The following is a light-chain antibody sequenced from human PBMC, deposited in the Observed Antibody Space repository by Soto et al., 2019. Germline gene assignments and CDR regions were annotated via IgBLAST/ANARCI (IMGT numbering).Light chain of an antibody. Sequence: QSALTQPASVSGSPGQSISISCIGTSSDVGAFNYVSWYQHHPGKAPQLIIYDVTSRPSGVSNRFSASKSGNTASLTISGLQAEDEADYYCSSYTTRNTEVFGTGTKLTLL. CDR2: DVT. J-gene: IGLJ1*01. V-gene: IGLV2-14*03. CDR1: SSDVGAFNY. CDR3: SSYTTRNTEV.